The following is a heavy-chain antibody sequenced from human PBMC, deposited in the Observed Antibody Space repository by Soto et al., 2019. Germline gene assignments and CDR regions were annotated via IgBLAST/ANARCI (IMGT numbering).Heavy chain of an antibody. CDR1: GFTFSSYW. V-gene: IGHV3-7*01. D-gene: IGHD6-13*01. CDR2: IKQDGSEK. CDR3: ARAAGIAAAGPIWEDY. J-gene: IGHJ4*02. Sequence: GGSLRLSCAASGFTFSSYWMSWVRQAPGKGLEWVANIKQDGSEKYYVDSVKGRFTISRDNAKNSLYLQMNSLRAEDTAVYYCARAAGIAAAGPIWEDYWGQGTLVTVSS.